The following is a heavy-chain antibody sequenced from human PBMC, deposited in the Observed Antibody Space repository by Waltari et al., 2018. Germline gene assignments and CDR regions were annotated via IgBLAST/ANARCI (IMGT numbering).Heavy chain of an antibody. CDR1: GFTFSSYG. J-gene: IGHJ4*02. CDR2: IRYDGSNK. V-gene: IGHV3-30*02. D-gene: IGHD3-22*01. Sequence: QVQLVESGGGVVQPGGSLRLSCAASGFTFSSYGMHWVRKAPGKGLEWVAFIRYDGSNKYYADSVKGRFTISRDNSKNTLYLQMNSLRAEDTAVYYCAKGLNYYDSSGPHMNDYWGQGTLVTVSS. CDR3: AKGLNYYDSSGPHMNDY.